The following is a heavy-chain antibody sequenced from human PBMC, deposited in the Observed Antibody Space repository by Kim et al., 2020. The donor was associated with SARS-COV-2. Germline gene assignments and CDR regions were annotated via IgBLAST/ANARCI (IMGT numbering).Heavy chain of an antibody. Sequence: GGSLRLSCAASGFTFSSYAMSWVRQAPGKGLEWVSAISGSGGSTYYADSVKGRFTISRDNSKNTLYLQMNSLRAEDTAVYYCVHIVVVMGFDYWGQGTLVTVSS. CDR1: GFTFSSYA. D-gene: IGHD2-21*01. V-gene: IGHV3-23*01. CDR3: VHIVVVMGFDY. CDR2: ISGSGGST. J-gene: IGHJ4*02.